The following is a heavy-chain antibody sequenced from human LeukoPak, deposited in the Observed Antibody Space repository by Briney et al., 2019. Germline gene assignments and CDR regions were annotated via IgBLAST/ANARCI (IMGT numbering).Heavy chain of an antibody. V-gene: IGHV1-69*13. CDR3: ARTPTRVGATDGYYYYYGKDV. CDR2: IIPIFGTA. CDR1: GGTFSSYA. Sequence: GASVKVSCKASGGTFSSYAISWVRQAPGQGLEWMGGIIPIFGTANYAQKFQGRVTITADESTSTAYMELSSLRSEDTAVYYCARTPTRVGATDGYYYYYGKDVWGQGTTVTVSS. J-gene: IGHJ6*02. D-gene: IGHD1-26*01.